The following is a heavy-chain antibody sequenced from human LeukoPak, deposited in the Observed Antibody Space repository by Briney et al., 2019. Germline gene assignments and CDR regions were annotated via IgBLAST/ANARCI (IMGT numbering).Heavy chain of an antibody. D-gene: IGHD2-2*01. Sequence: PGGSLRLSCAASGFTFSDYYMSWIRQAPGKGLEWVSYISRSGSTIYYADSVKGRFTISRDNAKNSLYLQMNSLRAEDTAVYYCARDGPLGVVLPAAMIYDYYYYYMDLWGKGTTVTVSS. CDR1: GFTFSDYY. J-gene: IGHJ6*03. V-gene: IGHV3-11*04. CDR3: ARDGPLGVVLPAAMIYDYYYYYMDL. CDR2: ISRSGSTI.